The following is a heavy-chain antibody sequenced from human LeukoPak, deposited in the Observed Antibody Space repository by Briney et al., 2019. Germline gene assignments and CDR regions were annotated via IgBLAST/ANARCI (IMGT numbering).Heavy chain of an antibody. Sequence: TGGSLRLSCAASGFTFSSYAMSWVRQAPGKGLEWVSAISGSGDSTYYADSVKGRFTISRDNSKNTLYLQMNSLRAEDTAVYYCARWGDGPKVYYFDYWGQGTLVTVSS. CDR3: ARWGDGPKVYYFDY. J-gene: IGHJ4*02. CDR2: ISGSGDST. V-gene: IGHV3-23*01. D-gene: IGHD3-16*01. CDR1: GFTFSSYA.